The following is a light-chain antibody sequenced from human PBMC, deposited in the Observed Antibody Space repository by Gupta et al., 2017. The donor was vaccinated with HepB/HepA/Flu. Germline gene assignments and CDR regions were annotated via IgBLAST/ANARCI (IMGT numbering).Light chain of an antibody. CDR3: QSYESSHHLV. J-gene: IGLJ3*02. CDR2: GNS. Sequence: QSVLTQPPSVSGAPGQRVTISCTGSSSNIGAGFDVHWYQVLPAIAPILLIRGNSDRPSGVPGRFSGSRSGTSASLAITGLQAEDECYYYCQSYESSHHLVFGGGTKLTVL. CDR1: SSNIGAGFD. V-gene: IGLV1-40*01.